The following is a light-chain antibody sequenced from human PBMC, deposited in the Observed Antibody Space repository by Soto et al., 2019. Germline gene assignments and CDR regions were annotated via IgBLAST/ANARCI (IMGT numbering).Light chain of an antibody. CDR2: GAS. CDR1: QSVNIH. CDR3: QQYGSSYPWT. V-gene: IGKV3-20*01. J-gene: IGKJ1*01. Sequence: EIVMTQSPATLSVSPGERATLSCRASQSVNIHLAWYQQKPGQATRLIIYGASARATGIPAKFSGSGSGTDFTLTLRRLEPEDFAVYYCQQYGSSYPWTFGQGTKVDIK.